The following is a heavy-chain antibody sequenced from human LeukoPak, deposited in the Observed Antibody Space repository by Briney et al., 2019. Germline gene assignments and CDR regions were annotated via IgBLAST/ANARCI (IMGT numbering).Heavy chain of an antibody. CDR1: GGSISSGDYY. CDR3: ARGGNWNHYYYYGMDV. J-gene: IGHJ6*02. V-gene: IGHV4-39*07. CDR2: INHSGST. D-gene: IGHD1-20*01. Sequence: SETLSLTCTVSGGSISSGDYYWSWIRQPPGKGLEWIGEINHSGSTNYNPSLKSRVTISVDTSKNQFSLKLSSVTAADTAVYYCARGGNWNHYYYYGMDVWGQGTTVTVSS.